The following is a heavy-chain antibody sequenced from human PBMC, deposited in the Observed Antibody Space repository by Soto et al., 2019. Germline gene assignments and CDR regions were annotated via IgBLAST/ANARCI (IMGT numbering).Heavy chain of an antibody. CDR2: IDPSDSQT. CDR1: GYTFTTYW. J-gene: IGHJ4*02. V-gene: IGHV5-10-1*01. CDR3: ARQIYDSDTGPNFQYYFES. Sequence: GESLKISCQGSGYTFTTYWVGWVRQKPGKGLEWMGRIDPSDSQTYYSPSFRGHVTISVTKSITTVFLQWSSLRASDTAMYYCARQIYDSDTGPNFQYYFESWGQGTPVTVSS. D-gene: IGHD3-22*01.